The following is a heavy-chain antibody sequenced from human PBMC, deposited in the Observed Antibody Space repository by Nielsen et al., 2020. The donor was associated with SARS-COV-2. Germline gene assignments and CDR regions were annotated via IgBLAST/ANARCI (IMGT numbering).Heavy chain of an antibody. CDR1: GFTFSSYG. D-gene: IGHD6-13*01. Sequence: GESLKISCAASGFTFSSYGMHWVRQAPGKGLEWVAVKSYDGSNKYYADSVKGRFTISRDNSKNTLYLQMNSLRAEDTAVYYCARDLGYSRTNWFDPWGQGTLVTVSS. V-gene: IGHV3-30*03. CDR3: ARDLGYSRTNWFDP. J-gene: IGHJ5*02. CDR2: KSYDGSNK.